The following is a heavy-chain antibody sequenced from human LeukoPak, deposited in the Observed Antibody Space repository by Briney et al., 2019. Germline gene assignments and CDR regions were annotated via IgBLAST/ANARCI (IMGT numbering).Heavy chain of an antibody. V-gene: IGHV1-18*01. D-gene: IGHD2-15*01. CDR3: ARVDCSGGSCYKDY. Sequence: ASVKVSCKASGYTFTSYGISWVRQAPGQGLEWMGWISAYNGNTNYAQKLQGRVTMTTDTSTSTAYMGLRSLRSDDTAVYYCARVDCSGGSCYKDYWGQGTLVTVSS. CDR2: ISAYNGNT. CDR1: GYTFTSYG. J-gene: IGHJ4*02.